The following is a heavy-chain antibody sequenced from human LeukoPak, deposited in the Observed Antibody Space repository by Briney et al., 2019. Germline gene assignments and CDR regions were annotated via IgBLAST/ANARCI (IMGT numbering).Heavy chain of an antibody. Sequence: PSETLSLTCAVSGGSISSGGYSWSWIRQPPGKGLEWIGYIYHSGSTYYNPSLKSRVTISVDRSKNQFSLKLSSVTAADTAVYYCARTRVKTIDYWGQGTLVTVSS. CDR3: ARTRVKTIDY. D-gene: IGHD3-3*01. J-gene: IGHJ4*02. V-gene: IGHV4-30-2*01. CDR2: IYHSGST. CDR1: GGSISSGGYS.